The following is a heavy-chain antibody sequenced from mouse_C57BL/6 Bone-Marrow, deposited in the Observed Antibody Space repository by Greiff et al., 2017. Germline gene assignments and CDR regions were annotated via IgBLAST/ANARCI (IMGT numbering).Heavy chain of an antibody. CDR1: GFTFSDFY. D-gene: IGHD2-1*01. J-gene: IGHJ4*01. CDR2: SRNKANDYTT. V-gene: IGHV7-1*01. CDR3: ARDAGNGSYYAMDY. Sequence: EVKVVESGGGLVQSGRSLRLSCATSGFTFSDFYMEWVRQAPGKGLEWIAASRNKANDYTTEYSASVKGRFIVSRDTSQSILYLQMNALRAEDTAIYYCARDAGNGSYYAMDYWGQGTSVTVSS.